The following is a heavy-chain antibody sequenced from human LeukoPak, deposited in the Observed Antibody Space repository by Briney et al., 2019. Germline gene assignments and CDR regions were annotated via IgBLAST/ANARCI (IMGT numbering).Heavy chain of an antibody. CDR1: GFAFADYA. Sequence: QPGGSLRLSCAAPGFAFADYAMHWVRQIPGKGLECVAHIHADGGRTFYADSVKGRFTVFRDNAKNSLFLQMDSLTSDDTAFYYCSTWAFYHGLDVWGQGATVIVFS. CDR3: STWAFYHGLDV. J-gene: IGHJ6*02. CDR2: IHADGGRT. D-gene: IGHD2/OR15-2a*01. V-gene: IGHV3-43*02.